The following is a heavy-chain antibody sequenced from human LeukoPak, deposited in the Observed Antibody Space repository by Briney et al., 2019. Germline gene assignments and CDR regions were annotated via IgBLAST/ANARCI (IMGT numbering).Heavy chain of an antibody. Sequence: PGGSLRLSCAASGFTFSSYAMHWVRQAPGKGLEYVSAISSNGGSTYYANSVKGRFTISRDNSKNTLYLQMSSLRAEDTALYYCVKVDRRDGYNYLDYWGQGTLVTVSS. J-gene: IGHJ4*02. CDR3: VKVDRRDGYNYLDY. D-gene: IGHD5-24*01. CDR1: GFTFSSYA. V-gene: IGHV3-64*01. CDR2: ISSNGGST.